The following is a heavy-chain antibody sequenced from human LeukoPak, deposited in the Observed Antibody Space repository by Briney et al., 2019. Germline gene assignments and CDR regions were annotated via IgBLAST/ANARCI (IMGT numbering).Heavy chain of an antibody. Sequence: QSGGSLRLSCAASGFTFNSYAMSWIRQAPGKGLEWVSSISGSGGSTYYADSVKGRFTISRDNSKNTLYLQMNSLRAEDTAVYYCAKELRRGGNWFDPWGQGTLVTVSS. J-gene: IGHJ5*02. V-gene: IGHV3-23*01. CDR1: GFTFNSYA. CDR3: AKELRRGGNWFDP. D-gene: IGHD3-16*01. CDR2: ISGSGGST.